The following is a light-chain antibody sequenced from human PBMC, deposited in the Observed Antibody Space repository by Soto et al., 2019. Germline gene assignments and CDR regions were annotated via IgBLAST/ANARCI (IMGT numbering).Light chain of an antibody. Sequence: EIVLTQSPGTLSLSPGERATLSCRASQFISSSNLAWYQQKVGQAPRLLIYGASSRATGIPDRFSGSGSGTDFTLTISRLEPEDIAVYYCQQYGSSPRTFGQGTKLEIK. CDR1: QFISSSN. CDR2: GAS. CDR3: QQYGSSPRT. V-gene: IGKV3-20*01. J-gene: IGKJ2*01.